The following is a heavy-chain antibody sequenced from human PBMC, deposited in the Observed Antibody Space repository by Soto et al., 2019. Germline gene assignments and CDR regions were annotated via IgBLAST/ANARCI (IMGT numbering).Heavy chain of an antibody. J-gene: IGHJ6*02. V-gene: IGHV4-34*01. Sequence: SETLSLICAVYGGSFSGYYWSWIRQPPGKGLEWIGEINHSGSTNYNPSLKSRVTISVDTSKNQFSLKLSSVTAADTAVYYCAKGFLEWSAPDYYYYGMDVWGQGTTVT. CDR2: INHSGST. CDR3: AKGFLEWSAPDYYYYGMDV. CDR1: GGSFSGYY. D-gene: IGHD3-3*01.